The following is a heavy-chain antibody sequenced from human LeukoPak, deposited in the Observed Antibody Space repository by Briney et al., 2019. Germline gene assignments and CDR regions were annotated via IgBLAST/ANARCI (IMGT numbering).Heavy chain of an antibody. V-gene: IGHV3-30*03. CDR2: ISNDGSNK. D-gene: IGHD2-21*01. J-gene: IGHJ5*02. Sequence: QPGRSLRLSCAASGFTFSSYGMHWVRQAPGKGLEWVAVISNDGSNKYYADSVKGRFTISRDNSKNTLYLQMNSLRVEDTALYYCARAIVVVTGRFDPWGRGTLVTVSS. CDR1: GFTFSSYG. CDR3: ARAIVVVTGRFDP.